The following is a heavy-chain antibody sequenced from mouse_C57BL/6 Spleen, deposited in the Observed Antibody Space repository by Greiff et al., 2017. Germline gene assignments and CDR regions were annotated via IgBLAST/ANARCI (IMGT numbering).Heavy chain of an antibody. CDR2: ISSGSSTI. D-gene: IGHD1-1*01. J-gene: IGHJ3*01. CDR1: GFTFSDYG. V-gene: IGHV5-17*01. CDR3: ATGFIRAWFAY. Sequence: EVQLQESGGGLVKPGGSLKLSCAASGFTFSDYGMHWVRQAPEKGLEWVAYISSGSSTIYYADTVKGRFTISRDNAKNTLFLQMTSLRSEDTAMYYCATGFIRAWFAYGGQGTLVTVSA.